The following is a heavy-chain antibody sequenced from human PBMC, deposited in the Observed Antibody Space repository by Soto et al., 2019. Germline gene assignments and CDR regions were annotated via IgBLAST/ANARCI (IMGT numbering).Heavy chain of an antibody. D-gene: IGHD1-26*01. V-gene: IGHV1-45*02. CDR2: ITPFSGDV. CDR3: ASGGPGSVPFTWELPDH. Sequence: QMQLVQSGAEVKKTGSSVTVSCKALGNTFTYRYLHWVRQAPGQALEWMGWITPFSGDVHYAQKFQERVTITRDRSINTAYMQMRSLRSEDTAMYFCASGGPGSVPFTWELPDHWGQGTLVTVSS. J-gene: IGHJ4*02. CDR1: GNTFTYRY.